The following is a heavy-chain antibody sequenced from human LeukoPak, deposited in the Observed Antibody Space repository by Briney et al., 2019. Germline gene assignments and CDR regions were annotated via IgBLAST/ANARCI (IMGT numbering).Heavy chain of an antibody. Sequence: GASVKVSCKASGYTFTSYDINWVRQATGQGLEWMGWMNPNSGNTGYAQKFQGRVTMTRNTSISTAYMELSSLRSEDTAVYYCASPLYGDYGYYYYYMDVWGKGTTVTVSS. J-gene: IGHJ6*03. CDR1: GYTFTSYD. CDR2: MNPNSGNT. V-gene: IGHV1-8*01. D-gene: IGHD4-17*01. CDR3: ASPLYGDYGYYYYYMDV.